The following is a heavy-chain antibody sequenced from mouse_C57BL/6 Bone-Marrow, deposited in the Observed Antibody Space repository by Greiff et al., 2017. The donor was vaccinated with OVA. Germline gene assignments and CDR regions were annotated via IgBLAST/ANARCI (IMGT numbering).Heavy chain of an antibody. V-gene: IGHV1-81*01. D-gene: IGHD2-1*01. CDR3: ARFTRVRDY. CDR2: IYPSCGNT. J-gene: IGHJ2*01. Sequence: VKVVESGAELARPGASVKLSCKASGYTFTSYGISWVKQSTGPGLEWIGVIYPSCGNTYYNEKFKGKATLTADKSSSTAYMELRSLTSEDSAVYVCARFTRVRDYWGQGTTLTVSS. CDR1: GYTFTSYG.